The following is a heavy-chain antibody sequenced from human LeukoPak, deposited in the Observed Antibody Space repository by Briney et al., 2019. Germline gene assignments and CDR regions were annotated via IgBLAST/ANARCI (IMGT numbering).Heavy chain of an antibody. CDR1: GFTFSTYW. D-gene: IGHD3-22*01. V-gene: IGHV3-7*01. CDR3: ARCPYDSTGYYSVPTHLDY. J-gene: IGHJ4*02. Sequence: GGSLRLSCAASGFTFSTYWMTWVRQAPGKGLEWVANIKQDGSAKYYVDSLRGRFSISRDNVKNSLFLQMNSLSAEDTAVYYCARCPYDSTGYYSVPTHLDYWGQGTLVTVSS. CDR2: IKQDGSAK.